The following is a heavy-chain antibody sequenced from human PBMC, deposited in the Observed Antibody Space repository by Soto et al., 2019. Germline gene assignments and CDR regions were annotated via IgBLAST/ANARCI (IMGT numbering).Heavy chain of an antibody. CDR3: AREKAYSKDY. V-gene: IGHV3-33*01. CDR1: GFPFNNYG. CDR2: IWHDGSNK. Sequence: GGSLRLSCAASGFPFNNYGMHWVRQAPGKGLEWVAIIWHDGSNKYYADSVKGRFTISRDNSKNTLYLQMNSLRAEDTAVYYCAREKAYSKDYWGQGTLVTVS. D-gene: IGHD4-4*01. J-gene: IGHJ4*02.